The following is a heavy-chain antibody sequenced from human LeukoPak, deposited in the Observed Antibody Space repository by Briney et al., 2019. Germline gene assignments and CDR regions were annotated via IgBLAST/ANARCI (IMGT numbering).Heavy chain of an antibody. D-gene: IGHD2-15*01. CDR2: IKEDGTET. J-gene: IGHJ4*02. Sequence: PGGSLRLSCAASGFMFSSNWMSWVRLAPGKGLEWVANIKEDGTETYYVDSVKGQFTISRDNSKNTLYLQMNSLRAEDTAVYYCAQQLGYCSDGSCYFTYWGQGTLVTVSS. CDR3: AQQLGYCSDGSCYFTY. V-gene: IGHV3-7*03. CDR1: GFMFSSNW.